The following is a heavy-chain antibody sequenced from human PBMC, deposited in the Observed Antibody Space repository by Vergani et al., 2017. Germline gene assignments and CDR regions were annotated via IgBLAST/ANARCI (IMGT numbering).Heavy chain of an antibody. CDR3: ARPHGDSHPPDPRRLDY. CDR2: INPSGGST. D-gene: IGHD4-17*01. CDR1: GYTFTNYY. J-gene: IGHJ4*02. Sequence: QVLLVQSGAEVKKPGASVRVSCKTSGYTFTNYYIHWVRQAPGQGLEWMGIINPSGGSTTYAQQFQGRLTMTRDTSTSTVYMDLSNLRSEDTAVYYCARPHGDSHPPDPRRLDYWGQGTLVAVSS. V-gene: IGHV1-46*03.